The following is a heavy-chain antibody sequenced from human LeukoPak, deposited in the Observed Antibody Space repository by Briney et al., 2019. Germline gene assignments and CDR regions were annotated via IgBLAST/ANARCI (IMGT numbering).Heavy chain of an antibody. V-gene: IGHV3-73*01. CDR1: GFSLSDSH. CDR2: IRSRRDNYAT. Sequence: GGSLRLSCAASGFSLSDSHMHWVRQAPGKGMEWVGHIRSRRDNYATAYGVSVQGRFTISRDDSNNMAYQQMNSLTADDTAVYYCSRQTVSCHDFWGQGTLVTVSS. CDR3: SRQTVSCHDF. J-gene: IGHJ4*02. D-gene: IGHD2-2*01.